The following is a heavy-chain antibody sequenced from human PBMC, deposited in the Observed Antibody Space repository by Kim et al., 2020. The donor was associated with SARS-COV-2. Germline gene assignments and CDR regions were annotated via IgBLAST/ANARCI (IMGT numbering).Heavy chain of an antibody. J-gene: IGHJ6*02. V-gene: IGHV1-24*01. CDR3: ATDRAAADARKEVLTVDYYYYGMDV. Sequence: ASVKVSCKVSGYTLTELSMHWVRQAPGKGLEWMGGFDPEDGETIYAQKFQGRVTMTEDTSTDTAYMELSSLRSEDTAVYYCATDRAAADARKEVLTVDYYYYGMDVWGQGTTVTVSS. CDR2: FDPEDGET. CDR1: GYTLTELS. D-gene: IGHD6-13*01.